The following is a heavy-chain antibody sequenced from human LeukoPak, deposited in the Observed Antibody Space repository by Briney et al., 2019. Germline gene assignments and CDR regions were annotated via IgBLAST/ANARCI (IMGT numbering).Heavy chain of an antibody. CDR1: GFTFSNYT. Sequence: GGSLRLSCAASGFTFSNYTMNWVRQAPGKGLEWVSSIRISSSYINYADSVRGRFTISRDNSKNTLYLQMNSLRAEDTAVYLCASFTYDFGDYAFAGFVYWGEGALVTVSS. CDR3: ASFTYDFGDYAFAGFVY. J-gene: IGHJ1*01. V-gene: IGHV3-21*01. CDR2: IRISSSYI. D-gene: IGHD4-17*01.